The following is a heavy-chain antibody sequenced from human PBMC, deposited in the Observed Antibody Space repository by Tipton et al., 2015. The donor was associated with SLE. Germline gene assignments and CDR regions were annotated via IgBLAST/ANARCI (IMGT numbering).Heavy chain of an antibody. CDR3: ARGGGSYYDY. Sequence: TLSLTCTVSVGSISSYYWSWIRQPAGKGLEWSGRVYSSGSTIYNPSIKSRITLSLDTSKNQFSLRVNSATAADTAVYYCARGGGSYYDYWGQGTLVTVSS. D-gene: IGHD1-26*01. CDR1: VGSISSYY. J-gene: IGHJ4*02. V-gene: IGHV4-4*07. CDR2: VYSSGST.